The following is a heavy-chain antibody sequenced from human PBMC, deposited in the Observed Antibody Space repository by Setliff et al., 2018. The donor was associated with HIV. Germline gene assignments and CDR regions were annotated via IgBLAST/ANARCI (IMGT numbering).Heavy chain of an antibody. CDR3: AKDVGEADTNDY. CDR2: ISGSGGST. V-gene: IGHV3-23*01. J-gene: IGHJ4*02. D-gene: IGHD6-25*01. Sequence: QTGGSLRLSCAASGFTFSSYAMSWVRQAPGKGLEWVSAISGSGGSTYYADSVKGRFTISRDNSKNTLYLQTNSLRAEDTAVYYCAKDVGEADTNDYWGQGTLVTVSS. CDR1: GFTFSSYA.